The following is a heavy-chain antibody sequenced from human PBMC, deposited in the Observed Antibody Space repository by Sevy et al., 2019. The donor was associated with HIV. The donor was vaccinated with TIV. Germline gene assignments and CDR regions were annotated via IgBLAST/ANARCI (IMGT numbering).Heavy chain of an antibody. CDR1: GYTITELS. J-gene: IGHJ4*02. CDR2: SDPEDGET. CDR3: TTMQYYHNIIGYSSGDY. V-gene: IGHV1-24*01. D-gene: IGHD3-22*01. Sequence: ASVKVSCKVSGYTITELSMHWVRQAPGKGLEWMGGSDPEDGETLYAQKFQGRVTMTEDTSTDTAYMELSSLRSEDTAVYYCTTMQYYHNIIGYSSGDYWGQGTLVTVSS.